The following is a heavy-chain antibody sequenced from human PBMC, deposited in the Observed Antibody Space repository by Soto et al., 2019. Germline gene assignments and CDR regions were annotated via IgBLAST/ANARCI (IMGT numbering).Heavy chain of an antibody. J-gene: IGHJ4*02. Sequence: QITLKESGPPLVKPTQTLTLTCTFSGFSLSTSGVGVGWIRQHPGKALEWLALMYWADDKRYSPSLKRRLTIPKDPSKHQVVLTMTNMDPVDTATYYCAHSPPLLGYSSRYFDYWGQGTLVTVSS. CDR3: AHSPPLLGYSSRYFDY. V-gene: IGHV2-5*02. D-gene: IGHD6-13*01. CDR1: GFSLSTSGVG. CDR2: MYWADDK.